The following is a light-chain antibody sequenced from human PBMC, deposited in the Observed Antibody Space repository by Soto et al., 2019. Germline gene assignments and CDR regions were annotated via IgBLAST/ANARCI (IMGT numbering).Light chain of an antibody. CDR2: GAS. CDR3: QQYSSSTIT. V-gene: IGKV3-20*01. CDR1: QSVSSSY. Sequence: EIVLTQSPGTLSLSPGERASLSCRASQSVSSSYLAWYQQKPGQAPRLPIYGASSRATGIPDRFSGSGSGTDFTLTISRLEPEDFAVYYCQQYSSSTITFGQGTLLEIK. J-gene: IGKJ5*01.